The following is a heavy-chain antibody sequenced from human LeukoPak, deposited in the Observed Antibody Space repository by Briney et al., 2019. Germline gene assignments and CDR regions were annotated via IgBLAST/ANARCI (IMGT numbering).Heavy chain of an antibody. CDR2: INHSGST. CDR1: SGSFSGYY. J-gene: IGHJ5*02. V-gene: IGHV4-34*01. Sequence: PSETLSLTCAVYSGSFSGYYWSWIRQPPGKGLEWIGEINHSGSTNYNPSLKSRVTISVDTSKNQFSLKLSSVTAADTAVYYCARELGARPPHWFDPWGQGTLVTVSS. CDR3: ARELGARPPHWFDP. D-gene: IGHD6-6*01.